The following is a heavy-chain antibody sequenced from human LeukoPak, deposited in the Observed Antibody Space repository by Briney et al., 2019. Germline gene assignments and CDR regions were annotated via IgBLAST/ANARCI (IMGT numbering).Heavy chain of an antibody. CDR3: ASGQKLGF. V-gene: IGHV3-7*01. Sequence: GGSVRLSCVASGFTFSSYWMSWVRQAPGKGLEWVANIKQDGSDKYYVDSVKGRFTISRDNAKNSLYLQMNSLRAEDTAVYYCASGQKLGFWGQGTLVTVSS. J-gene: IGHJ4*02. D-gene: IGHD6-13*01. CDR2: IKQDGSDK. CDR1: GFTFSSYW.